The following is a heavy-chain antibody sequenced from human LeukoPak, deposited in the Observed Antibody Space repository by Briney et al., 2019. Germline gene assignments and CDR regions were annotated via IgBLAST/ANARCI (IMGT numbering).Heavy chain of an antibody. CDR2: ISSSGDTI. V-gene: IGHV3-48*03. Sequence: PGGSLRLPCAASGLTFSNCDMNWVRQAPGKGLEWLSYISSSGDTIYHADSVKGRFTISRDNARNSLYLQMNSLRAEDTAVYYCASNYYYYYGMDVWGQGTTVTVSS. J-gene: IGHJ6*02. CDR1: GLTFSNCD. CDR3: ASNYYYYYGMDV.